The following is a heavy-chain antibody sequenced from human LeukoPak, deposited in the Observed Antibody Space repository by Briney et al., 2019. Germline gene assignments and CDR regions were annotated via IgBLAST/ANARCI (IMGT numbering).Heavy chain of an antibody. CDR2: ISSSSSTI. Sequence: GGSLRLSCAASGFTFSSYSMNWVRQAPGKGLEWVSYISSSSSTIYYADSVKGRFTISRDNAKNSLYLQMNSLRAEDTAVYYCARDSRGSYLRGLNWFDPWGQGTLVTVSS. CDR1: GFTFSSYS. CDR3: ARDSRGSYLRGLNWFDP. D-gene: IGHD1-26*01. V-gene: IGHV3-48*01. J-gene: IGHJ5*02.